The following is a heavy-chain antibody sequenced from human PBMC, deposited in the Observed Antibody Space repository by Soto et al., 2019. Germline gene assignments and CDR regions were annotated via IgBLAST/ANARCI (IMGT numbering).Heavy chain of an antibody. V-gene: IGHV1-3*01. CDR2: INAGNGNT. D-gene: IGHD3-9*01. J-gene: IGHJ4*02. CDR3: ARDSLDFDWLSLDY. CDR1: GYTFTSYA. Sequence: ASVKVSCKASGYTFTSYAMHWVRQAPGQRLEWMGWINAGNGNTKYSQKFQGRVTITRDTSASTAYMELSSPRSEDTAVYYCARDSLDFDWLSLDYWGQGTLVTVSS.